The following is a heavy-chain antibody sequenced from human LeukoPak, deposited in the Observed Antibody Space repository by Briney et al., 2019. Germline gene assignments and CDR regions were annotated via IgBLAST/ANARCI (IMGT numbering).Heavy chain of an antibody. CDR2: ISYDGSNK. J-gene: IGHJ4*02. CDR3: ARYSGFDFDY. Sequence: GGSLRLSCAASGFTFSSYAMHWVRQAPGKGLEWVAVISYDGSNKYYADSVKGRFTISRDNSKNTLYLQMNRLRAEDTAVYYCARYSGFDFDYWGQGTLVTVSS. CDR1: GFTFSSYA. D-gene: IGHD5-12*01. V-gene: IGHV3-30*14.